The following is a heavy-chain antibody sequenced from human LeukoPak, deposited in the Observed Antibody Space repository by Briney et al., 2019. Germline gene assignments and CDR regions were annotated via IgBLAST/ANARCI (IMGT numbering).Heavy chain of an antibody. CDR1: GFTFSNAR. J-gene: IGHJ4*02. Sequence: GGSLRLSCAASGFTFSNARMSWVRQAPGKGLEWVGRIKSKTDGGTTDYAAPVKGRFTISRDDSKNTLYLQMNSLKTEDTAVYYCTTGLEEMATIFYWGQGTLVTVSS. CDR2: IKSKTDGGTT. V-gene: IGHV3-15*01. CDR3: TTGLEEMATIFY. D-gene: IGHD5-24*01.